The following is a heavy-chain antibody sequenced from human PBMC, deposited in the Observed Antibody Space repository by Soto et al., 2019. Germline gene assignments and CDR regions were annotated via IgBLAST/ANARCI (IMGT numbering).Heavy chain of an antibody. Sequence: GGSLRLSCAASGFTFSSYAMHWVRQAPGKGLEWVAVISYDGSNKYYADSVKGRFTISRDNSKNTLYLQMNSLRAEDTAVYYCARDPYYYGSGSYFDYWGQGTLVTVSS. D-gene: IGHD3-10*01. CDR1: GFTFSSYA. J-gene: IGHJ4*02. CDR2: ISYDGSNK. CDR3: ARDPYYYGSGSYFDY. V-gene: IGHV3-30-3*01.